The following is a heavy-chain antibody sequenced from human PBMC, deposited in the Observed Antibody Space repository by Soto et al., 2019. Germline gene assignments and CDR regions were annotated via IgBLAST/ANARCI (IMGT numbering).Heavy chain of an antibody. J-gene: IGHJ6*02. Sequence: ASVKLYCKDSGYSFTVYHGRWGRQTQEQGLEWLGRINPKSGGTSTAQKFQGWVTMTTDTSISTASMELTRLTSDDTAIYYCARGDSTDCSNGVCSFFYNHDMDVWGQGTTVTGSS. D-gene: IGHD2-8*01. CDR2: INPKSGGT. CDR3: ARGDSTDCSNGVCSFFYNHDMDV. CDR1: GYSFTVYH. V-gene: IGHV1-2*04.